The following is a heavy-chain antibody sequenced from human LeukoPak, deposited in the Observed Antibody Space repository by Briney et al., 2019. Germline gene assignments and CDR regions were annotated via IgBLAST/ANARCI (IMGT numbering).Heavy chain of an antibody. J-gene: IGHJ4*02. V-gene: IGHV3-21*06. Sequence: GGSLRLSCAASGFTFSRHYMNWVRQAPGKGLEWVSSITSSSSDIFYADSVKGRFTISRDNAKNSLYLKMNSLRVEDTAVYYCAAALAIAVAGIYFDYWGQGTLVTVSS. CDR2: ITSSSSDI. CDR3: AAALAIAVAGIYFDY. D-gene: IGHD6-19*01. CDR1: GFTFSRHY.